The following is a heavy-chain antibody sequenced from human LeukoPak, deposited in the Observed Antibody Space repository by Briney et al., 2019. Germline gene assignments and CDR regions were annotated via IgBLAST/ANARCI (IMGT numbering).Heavy chain of an antibody. D-gene: IGHD3-3*01. Sequence: GGSLRHSCTASGFIFSTYAMNWVRQAPGKGLEWVSVIFGNGAGTNYADSVKGRFTISRDNSKNTLYLQMNSLRAEDTAVYYCAKDRVPDGFYPVDQWGQGTLVTVSS. CDR2: IFGNGAGT. V-gene: IGHV3-23*01. CDR1: GFIFSTYA. J-gene: IGHJ4*02. CDR3: AKDRVPDGFYPVDQ.